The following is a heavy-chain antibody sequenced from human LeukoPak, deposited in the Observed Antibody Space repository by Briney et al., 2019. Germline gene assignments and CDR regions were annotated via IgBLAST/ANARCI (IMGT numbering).Heavy chain of an antibody. CDR3: ARVTSQLLSRHSDY. CDR1: GFTFSSYA. J-gene: IGHJ4*02. CDR2: ISYDGSNK. D-gene: IGHD2-2*01. Sequence: GGSLRLSFAASGFTFSSYAMHWVRQAPGKGLEWVAVISYDGSNKYYADSVKGRFTISRDNSKNTLYLRMNSLRAEDTAVYYCARVTSQLLSRHSDYWGQGTLVTVSS. V-gene: IGHV3-30-3*01.